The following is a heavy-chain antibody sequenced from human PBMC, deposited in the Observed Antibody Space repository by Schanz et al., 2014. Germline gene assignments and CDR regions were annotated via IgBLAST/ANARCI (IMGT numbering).Heavy chain of an antibody. J-gene: IGHJ4*02. D-gene: IGHD6-19*01. V-gene: IGHV3-23*04. CDR1: GFTVSSNH. CDR3: AKLSSSGRLAGYFDY. Sequence: EVQLVESGGGVVQPGRSLRLSCAVSGFTVSSNHMSWVRQAPGKGLEWVSGFIVDSGNTYYAGSVKGRFSISRDYSKNTLYLQMSSLRAEDTAIYYCAKLSSSGRLAGYFDYWGQGALVTVSS. CDR2: FIVDSGNT.